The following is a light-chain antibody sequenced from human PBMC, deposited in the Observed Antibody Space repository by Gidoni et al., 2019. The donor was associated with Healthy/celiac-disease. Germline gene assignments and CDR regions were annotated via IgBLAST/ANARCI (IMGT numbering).Light chain of an antibody. J-gene: IGKJ1*01. CDR3: QPYNSYSRT. CDR1: QSISSW. CDR2: KAS. V-gene: IGKV1-5*03. Sequence: DIQMTQSPSTLSASVGDRVTITCRASQSISSWLAWYQQQPGKAPKLLIYKASSLESGVPSRFSGSGSGTEFTLTISSLQPDDFATYYCQPYNSYSRTFGQGTKVEIK.